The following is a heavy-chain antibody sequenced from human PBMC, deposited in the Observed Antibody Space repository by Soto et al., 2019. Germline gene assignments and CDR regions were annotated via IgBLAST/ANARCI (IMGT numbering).Heavy chain of an antibody. CDR1: GYTLTGYY. V-gene: IGHV1-2*04. CDR3: ARGGDIYCSSTSCLGWFDP. D-gene: IGHD2-2*01. Sequence: ASVKVSCKASGYTLTGYYMHWVRQAPGQVLEWMGWINPNICGTNYAQKFQGWVTMTRDTSISTAYMELSRLRSDDTAVYYCARGGDIYCSSTSCLGWFDPWGQGTLVTVSS. CDR2: INPNICGT. J-gene: IGHJ5*02.